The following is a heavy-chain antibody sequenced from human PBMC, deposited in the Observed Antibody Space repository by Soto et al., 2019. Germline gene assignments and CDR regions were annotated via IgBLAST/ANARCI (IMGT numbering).Heavy chain of an antibody. V-gene: IGHV3-11*06. CDR3: VRGGGGGLFDP. J-gene: IGHJ5*02. CDR1: GFTFGDSY. D-gene: IGHD2-15*01. Sequence: LRLSCAGSGFTFGDSYMGWIRQAPGKGLEWLSYISPGSRYPAYADSVKGRFTISRDNAKRSLYLQMMSLTAEDTAIYYCVRGGGGGLFDPWGQGTMVTVSS. CDR2: ISPGSRYP.